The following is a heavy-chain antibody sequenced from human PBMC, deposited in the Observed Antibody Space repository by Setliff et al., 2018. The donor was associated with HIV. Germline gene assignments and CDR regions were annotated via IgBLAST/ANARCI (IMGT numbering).Heavy chain of an antibody. D-gene: IGHD1-26*01. J-gene: IGHJ5*02. CDR3: ARDRDEKWDLPNWFDP. CDR1: GYSFTSHG. Sequence: ASVKVSCKASGYSFTSHGLHWVRQAPGQGLEWMGWISANNGNTNYAQKFQGRVTITRDTSASTAYMELSSLRSEDTAVYYCARDRDEKWDLPNWFDPWGQGTLVTVSS. CDR2: ISANNGNT. V-gene: IGHV1-18*01.